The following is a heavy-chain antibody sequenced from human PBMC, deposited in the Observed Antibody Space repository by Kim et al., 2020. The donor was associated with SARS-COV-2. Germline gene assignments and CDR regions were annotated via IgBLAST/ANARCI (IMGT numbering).Heavy chain of an antibody. Sequence: SETLSLTCAVYGGSFSGYYWSWIRQPPGKGLEWIGEINHSGSTNYNPSLKSRVTISVDTSKNQFSLKLSSVTAADTAVYYCARGRVYGSGSYYNNLDYWGQGTLVTVSS. CDR2: INHSGST. J-gene: IGHJ4*02. CDR1: GGSFSGYY. V-gene: IGHV4-34*01. D-gene: IGHD3-10*01. CDR3: ARGRVYGSGSYYNNLDY.